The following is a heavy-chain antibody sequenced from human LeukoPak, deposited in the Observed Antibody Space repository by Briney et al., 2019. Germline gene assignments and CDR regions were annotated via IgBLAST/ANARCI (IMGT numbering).Heavy chain of an antibody. CDR3: ARDRVPYSSGPTSFDY. Sequence: GGSLRLSWVASGFTFSSYSMNWVRQAPGKGLEWVSYITHSSSAKFYADSVKGRFTISRDNAENLLYLQMNSLRAEDTAVYYCARDRVPYSSGPTSFDYWGQGILVTVSS. V-gene: IGHV3-48*01. J-gene: IGHJ4*02. CDR2: ITHSSSAK. D-gene: IGHD6-19*01. CDR1: GFTFSSYS.